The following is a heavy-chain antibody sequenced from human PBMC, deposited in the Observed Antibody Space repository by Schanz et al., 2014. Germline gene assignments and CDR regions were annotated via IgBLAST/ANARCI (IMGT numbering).Heavy chain of an antibody. CDR3: AKRCSSTSCSHGAFDI. J-gene: IGHJ3*02. CDR2: IDGHGSTI. D-gene: IGHD2-2*01. Sequence: EVQLVESGGGLVQPGGSLRLSCAASGFTVSNNYMSWVRQAPGKGLECVSRIDGHGSTITYGDSVKGRFTISRDNSKNTLYLQMNSLRDEDTAMYYCAKRCSSTSCSHGAFDIWGQGTMVTVSS. V-gene: IGHV3-66*01. CDR1: GFTVSNNY.